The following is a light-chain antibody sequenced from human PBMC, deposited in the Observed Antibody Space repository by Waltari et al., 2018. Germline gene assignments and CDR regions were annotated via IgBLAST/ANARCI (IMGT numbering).Light chain of an antibody. Sequence: QSVLTQPPSVSGAPGQRVTISCTGSSSNLGAHYDVQWYQQLPGTAPKLLIYGNTNRHSGVPDRFSGSKSGTSASLAITGLQAEDEADYYCHSYDNSLSGSVFGGGTTLTVL. CDR2: GNT. CDR3: HSYDNSLSGSV. CDR1: SSNLGAHYD. V-gene: IGLV1-40*01. J-gene: IGLJ3*02.